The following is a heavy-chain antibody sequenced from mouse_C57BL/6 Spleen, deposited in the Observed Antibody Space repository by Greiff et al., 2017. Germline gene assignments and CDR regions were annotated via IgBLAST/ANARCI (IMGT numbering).Heavy chain of an antibody. V-gene: IGHV1-9*01. CDR2: ILPGSGTT. J-gene: IGHJ4*01. D-gene: IGHD2-1*01. CDR1: GYTFTGYW. Sequence: QVQLKQSGAELMKPGASVKLSCKATGYTFTGYWIEWVKQRPGHGLEWIGEILPGSGTTNYNEKFKGKATFAADTSSNTAYLQLSSLPTEDATIYCGARGGNYLYAMDYWGQGTSVTVSS. CDR3: ARGGNYLYAMDY.